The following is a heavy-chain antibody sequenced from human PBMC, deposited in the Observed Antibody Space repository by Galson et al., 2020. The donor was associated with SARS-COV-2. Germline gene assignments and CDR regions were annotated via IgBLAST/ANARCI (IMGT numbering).Heavy chain of an antibody. CDR2: IYYSGST. V-gene: IGHV4-59*01. CDR1: GCSISSYY. CDR3: ARGFDY. J-gene: IGHJ4*02. Sequence: SETLSCTCTVSGCSISSYYWSWIRQPPGKGLEWIGYIYYSGSTNYNPSLKSRVTISVDTSKNQFSLKLSSVTAADTAVYYCARGFDYWGQGTLVTVSS.